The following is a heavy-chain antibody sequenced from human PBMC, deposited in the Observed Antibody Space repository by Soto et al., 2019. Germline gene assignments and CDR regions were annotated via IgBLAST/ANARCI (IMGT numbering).Heavy chain of an antibody. V-gene: IGHV1-69*02. Sequence: QVQLVQSGAEVKKPGSSVKVSCKASGGSFSSYIVSWVRQAPGQGHEWMGRIIPVLGVEYDAQKFQGRVTITADKSPSTAYLELSSLRSEDTPLYYCAKSPDPGSAYPPYFGMDVWGLGTTVTVS. CDR3: AKSPDPGSAYPPYFGMDV. CDR2: IIPVLGVE. D-gene: IGHD2-21*01. J-gene: IGHJ6*02. CDR1: GGSFSSYI.